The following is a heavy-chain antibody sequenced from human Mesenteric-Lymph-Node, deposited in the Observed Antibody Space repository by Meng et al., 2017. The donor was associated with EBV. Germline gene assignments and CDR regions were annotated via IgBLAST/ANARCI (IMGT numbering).Heavy chain of an antibody. CDR2: IYWDDDK. Sequence: QITLKESGPALVELPQTLTLTCTLSGFSLTTRPVGVGWIRQPPGEALEWLALIYWDDDKRYSPSLKTRLTITKDTSENQVVLTMTNMDPVDAATYYCAHRTSNCFDPWGQGTLVTVSS. J-gene: IGHJ5*02. CDR3: AHRTSNCFDP. V-gene: IGHV2-5*02. CDR1: GFSLTTRPVG.